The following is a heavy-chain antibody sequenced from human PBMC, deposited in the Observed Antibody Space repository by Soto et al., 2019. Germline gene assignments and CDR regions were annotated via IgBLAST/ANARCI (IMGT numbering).Heavy chain of an antibody. Sequence: ASVKVSCKASGYTFSIYGINWVRQAPGQGLEWMGWTRPNNGNTKYAQNLQGRVTMTTDTSTSTAYMELRSLRPDDTAVYYCVRDLDGSGSYYTDYWGQGTLVTVSS. D-gene: IGHD3-10*01. CDR1: GYTFSIYG. J-gene: IGHJ4*02. CDR3: VRDLDGSGSYYTDY. CDR2: TRPNNGNT. V-gene: IGHV1-18*01.